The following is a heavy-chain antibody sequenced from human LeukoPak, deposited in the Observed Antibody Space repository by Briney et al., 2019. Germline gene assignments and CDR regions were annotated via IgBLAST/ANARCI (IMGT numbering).Heavy chain of an antibody. CDR1: GGSISSYY. J-gene: IGHJ6*03. V-gene: IGHV4-4*07. CDR3: ARLSGTYSNPQYYYYYMDV. Sequence: SETLSLTCTVSGGSISSYYWSWIRQPAGKGLEWIGRIYTSGSTNYNPSLKSRVTISVDTSKNQFSLKLSSVTAADTAVYYCARLSGTYSNPQYYYYYMDVWGKGTTVTVSS. D-gene: IGHD4-11*01. CDR2: IYTSGST.